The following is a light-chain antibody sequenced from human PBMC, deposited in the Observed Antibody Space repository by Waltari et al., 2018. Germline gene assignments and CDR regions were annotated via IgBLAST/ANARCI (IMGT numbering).Light chain of an antibody. J-gene: IGKJ1*01. V-gene: IGKV3-20*01. CDR3: QQYGASPWA. Sequence: EVVLTQSPGTLSLSPGEGATLACRASQTVSRSFLAWYQHKPGQAPRLLIYGASNRATGIPDRFSASGAGRDFTLTISRLEPEDFAVYYCQQYGASPWAFGQWTKVEIK. CDR2: GAS. CDR1: QTVSRSF.